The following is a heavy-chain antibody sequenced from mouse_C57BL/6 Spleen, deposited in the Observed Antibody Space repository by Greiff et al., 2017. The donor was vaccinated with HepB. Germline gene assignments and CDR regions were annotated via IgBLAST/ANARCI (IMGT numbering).Heavy chain of an antibody. V-gene: IGHV2-2*01. CDR3: ARLRREGYYAMDY. D-gene: IGHD2-12*01. Sequence: QVQLKQSGPGLVQPSQSLSITCTVSGFSLTSYGVHWVRQSPGKGLEWLGVIWSGGSTDYNAAFISRLSISKDNSKSQVFFKMNSLQADDTAIYYCARLRREGYYAMDYWGQGTSVTVSS. CDR1: GFSLTSYG. CDR2: IWSGGST. J-gene: IGHJ4*01.